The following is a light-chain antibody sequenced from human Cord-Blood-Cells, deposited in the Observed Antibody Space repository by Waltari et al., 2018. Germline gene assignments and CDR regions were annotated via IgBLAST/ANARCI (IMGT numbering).Light chain of an antibody. Sequence: DIQMTQSPSSLSASVGDRVTITCRASQSISSYLHWYQQKPGKAPKLLIYAASSLQSGVPSRFSGSGSGTDFTLTISSLQPEDFATYYCQQSYSTPPGSWTFGQGTKVEIK. CDR3: QQSYSTPPGSWT. CDR1: QSISSY. V-gene: IGKV1-39*01. CDR2: AAS. J-gene: IGKJ1*01.